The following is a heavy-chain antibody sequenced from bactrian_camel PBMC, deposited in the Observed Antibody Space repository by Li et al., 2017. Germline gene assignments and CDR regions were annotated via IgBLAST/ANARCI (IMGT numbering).Heavy chain of an antibody. V-gene: IGHV3-2*01. CDR1: GVTSNMNC. J-gene: IGHJ4*01. CDR3: AAVAEGRTVEGGVSLWTLFESGY. Sequence: HVQLVESGGGSVQAGESLKLSCAASGVTSNMNCMGWFRQAPGKGREAVARIHITSGETAFRESVKGRFTISQDNAKNELFLQMNDLKPEDTAMYYCAAVAEGRTVEGGVSLWTLFESGYWGQGTQV. CDR2: IHITSGET. D-gene: IGHD3*01.